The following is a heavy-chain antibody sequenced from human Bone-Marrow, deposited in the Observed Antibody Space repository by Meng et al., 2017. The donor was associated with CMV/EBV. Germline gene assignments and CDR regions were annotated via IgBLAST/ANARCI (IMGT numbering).Heavy chain of an antibody. J-gene: IGHJ3*02. CDR3: ARPITGGDAFDI. Sequence: SVSSYYWGWIRQSPGKGLEWVSYISSSGSTIYYADSVKGRFTISRDNAKNSLYLQMNSLRAEDTALYYCARPITGGDAFDIWGQGTMVTVSS. V-gene: IGHV3-11*01. CDR1: SVSSYY. CDR2: ISSSGSTI. D-gene: IGHD7-27*01.